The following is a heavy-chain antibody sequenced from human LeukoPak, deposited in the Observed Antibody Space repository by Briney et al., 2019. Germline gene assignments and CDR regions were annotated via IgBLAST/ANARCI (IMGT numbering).Heavy chain of an antibody. CDR2: ISAYNDNT. J-gene: IGHJ6*02. CDR3: ARDGENQLLYASYSYYDMDV. D-gene: IGHD2-2*02. Sequence: GASVKVSCKASGYTFTSYGISWVRQAPGQGLEWMGWISAYNDNTNYAQKLQGRVTMTTDTSTSTAYMELRSLRSDDTAVYYCARDGENQLLYASYSYYDMDVWGQGTTVTVSS. V-gene: IGHV1-18*01. CDR1: GYTFTSYG.